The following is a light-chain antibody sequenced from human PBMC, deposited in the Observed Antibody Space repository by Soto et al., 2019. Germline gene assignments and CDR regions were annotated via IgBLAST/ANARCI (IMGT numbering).Light chain of an antibody. J-gene: IGLJ1*01. CDR1: SSDIGGYKY. CDR3: CSYAGSYTHV. V-gene: IGLV2-11*01. CDR2: DVT. Sequence: QSVLTQPASVSGSPGQSITISCTGTSSDIGGYKYVSWYQHHPGRAPKFIIYDVTKGPSGVPDRFSGSKSGNTASLTISGLQTDDEADYYCCSYAGSYTHVFGTGTKVTVL.